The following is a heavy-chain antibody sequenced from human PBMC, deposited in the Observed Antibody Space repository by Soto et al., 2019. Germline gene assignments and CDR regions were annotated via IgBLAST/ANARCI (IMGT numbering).Heavy chain of an antibody. CDR1: GGSISSGGYS. CDR2: IYHSGST. Sequence: QLQLQESGSGLVKPSQTLSLTCAVSGGSISSGGYSWSWIRQPPGKGLEWIGYIYHSGSTYYNPSLKSRVTISVDRSKNQFSLKLSSVTAADTAVYYCAGGRRGLGFGESLSYWGQGTLVTVSS. D-gene: IGHD3-10*01. CDR3: AGGRRGLGFGESLSY. V-gene: IGHV4-30-2*01. J-gene: IGHJ4*02.